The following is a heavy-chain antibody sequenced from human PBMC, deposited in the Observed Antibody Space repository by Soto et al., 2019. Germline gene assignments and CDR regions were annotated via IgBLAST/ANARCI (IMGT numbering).Heavy chain of an antibody. J-gene: IGHJ6*02. Sequence: GASVKVSCKASGYTFTGYYMHWVRQAPGQGLEWMGWINPNSGGTNYAQKFQGGVTMTRDTSISTAYMELSRLRSDDTAVYYCARCSDYDFWSGYFLNYYYYYGMDVWGQGTTVTVSS. CDR2: INPNSGGT. V-gene: IGHV1-2*02. CDR1: GYTFTGYY. D-gene: IGHD3-3*01. CDR3: ARCSDYDFWSGYFLNYYYYYGMDV.